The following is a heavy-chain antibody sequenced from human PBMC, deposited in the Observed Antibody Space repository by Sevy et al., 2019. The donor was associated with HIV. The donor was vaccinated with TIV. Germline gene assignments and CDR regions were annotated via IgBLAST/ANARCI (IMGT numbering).Heavy chain of an antibody. J-gene: IGHJ4*02. CDR1: GYTLTKLA. D-gene: IGHD3-22*01. V-gene: IGHV1-24*01. Sequence: ASVKVSCKVSGYTLTKLAMHWVRQGPGKGLEWMGSFDPEDEETIYAQKFQGRVTMTEDTSTETAYMELSSLRSEDTAVYYCATTKDYYESSGDPFDYXGQGTLVTVSS. CDR3: ATTKDYYESSGDPFDY. CDR2: FDPEDEET.